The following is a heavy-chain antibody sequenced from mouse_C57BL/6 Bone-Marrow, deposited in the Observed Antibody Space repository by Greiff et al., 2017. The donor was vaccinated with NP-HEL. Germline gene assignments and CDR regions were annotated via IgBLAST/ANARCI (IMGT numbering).Heavy chain of an antibody. CDR1: GFTFSSYA. J-gene: IGHJ3*01. CDR2: ISSGGDYI. Sequence: EVMLVESGEGLVKPGGSLKLSCAASGFTFSSYAMSWVRQTPEKRLEWVAYISSGGDYIYYADTVKGRFTISRDNARNTLYLQMSSLKSEDTAMYYCTRAHDGYFSAWFAYWGQGTLVTVSA. V-gene: IGHV5-9-1*02. CDR3: TRAHDGYFSAWFAY. D-gene: IGHD2-3*01.